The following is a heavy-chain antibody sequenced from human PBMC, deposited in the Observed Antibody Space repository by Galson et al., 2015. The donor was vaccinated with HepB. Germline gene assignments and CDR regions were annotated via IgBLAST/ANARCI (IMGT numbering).Heavy chain of an antibody. V-gene: IGHV1-69*02. CDR3: ARADTTMVHLDS. D-gene: IGHD3-10*01. CDR2: IIPFLGIA. J-gene: IGHJ4*02. CDR1: GGTSNTYT. Sequence: SVKVSCKASGGTSNTYTITWVRQAPGQGLEWKGRIIPFLGIANYAQRFQGRFTITAVTSTSTAYMELSRLRSEDTAVYYCARADTTMVHLDSWGPGTLVTVSS.